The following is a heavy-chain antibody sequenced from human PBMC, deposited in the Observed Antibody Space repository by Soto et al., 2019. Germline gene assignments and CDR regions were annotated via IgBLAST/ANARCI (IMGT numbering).Heavy chain of an antibody. V-gene: IGHV3-30*04. CDR3: ARSVAVAALDS. Sequence: GGSLRLSCAASGFTFSSYSFHWVRQAPGKGLEWVAVISYDGNKKYYEDSVKGRFSISRDTSKNTLYLQMSSLRAEDTAVYYCARSVAVAALDSWGQGTLVTVSS. J-gene: IGHJ4*02. CDR1: GFTFSSYS. CDR2: ISYDGNKK. D-gene: IGHD6-19*01.